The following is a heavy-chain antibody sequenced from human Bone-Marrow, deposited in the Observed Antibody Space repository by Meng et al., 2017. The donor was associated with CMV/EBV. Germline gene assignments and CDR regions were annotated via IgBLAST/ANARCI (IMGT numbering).Heavy chain of an antibody. CDR3: ARGRRWLQLGTGYYFDY. J-gene: IGHJ4*02. CDR2: MNPNSGNT. Sequence: DSVKVSCKASGYTFTSYDINWVRQATGQGLEWMGWMNPNSGNTGYAQKFQGRVTMTRNTSISTAYMELSSLRSEDTAVYYCARGRRWLQLGTGYYFDYWGQGKLVNVSS. CDR1: GYTFTSYD. V-gene: IGHV1-8*01. D-gene: IGHD5-24*01.